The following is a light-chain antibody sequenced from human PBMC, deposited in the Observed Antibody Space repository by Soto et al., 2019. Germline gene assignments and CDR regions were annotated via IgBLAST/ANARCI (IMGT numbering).Light chain of an antibody. J-gene: IGLJ1*01. Sequence: QSALTQPASVSGSPGQSITISCTGTSSDVGGYNYVSWYQQHPGKAPKLMIYDVSSRPSGVSNRFSGSKSGNTASLTISGLQAEDEADYYCSSYTSSTTEVFRTGTKVTVL. CDR1: SSDVGGYNY. CDR3: SSYTSSTTEV. V-gene: IGLV2-14*01. CDR2: DVS.